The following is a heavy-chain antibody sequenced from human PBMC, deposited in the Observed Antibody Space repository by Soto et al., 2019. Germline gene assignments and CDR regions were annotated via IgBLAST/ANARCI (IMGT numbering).Heavy chain of an antibody. D-gene: IGHD1-26*01. Sequence: PGGSLRLSCAASGFTFSSYSMNWVRQAPGKGLEWVSSISSSSSYIYYADSVKGRFTISRDNAKNSLYLQMNSLRAEDTAVYYCARDRLGARFLYRNYWGQGXLVTVSS. CDR3: ARDRLGARFLYRNY. J-gene: IGHJ4*02. CDR2: ISSSSSYI. CDR1: GFTFSSYS. V-gene: IGHV3-21*01.